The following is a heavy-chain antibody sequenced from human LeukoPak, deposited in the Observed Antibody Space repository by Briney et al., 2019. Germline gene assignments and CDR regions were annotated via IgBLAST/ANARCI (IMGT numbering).Heavy chain of an antibody. V-gene: IGHV3-23*01. CDR2: ISGSGGST. CDR1: GFTFSNYA. CDR3: AKDLFYSDSSGYYYWDYFDY. Sequence: GGSLRLSCAASGFTFSNYAMSWVRQAPGMGLEWVSTISGSGGSTYYADSVKGRFTISRDNSRNTLYLQMNSLRAEDTAVYYCAKDLFYSDSSGYYYWDYFDYWGQGTLVTVSS. J-gene: IGHJ4*02. D-gene: IGHD3-22*01.